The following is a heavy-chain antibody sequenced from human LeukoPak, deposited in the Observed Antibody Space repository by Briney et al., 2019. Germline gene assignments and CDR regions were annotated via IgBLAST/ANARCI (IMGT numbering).Heavy chain of an antibody. Sequence: GGSLRLSCAASGFTFSSYAMSWVRQAPGKGLEWVSAISGSGGSTYYADSVKGRFTISRDNSKNTLYLQMNGLRAEDTAVYYCAKDCYGEYYYYGMDVWGQGTTVTVSS. V-gene: IGHV3-23*01. CDR2: ISGSGGST. J-gene: IGHJ6*02. D-gene: IGHD4/OR15-4a*01. CDR1: GFTFSSYA. CDR3: AKDCYGEYYYYGMDV.